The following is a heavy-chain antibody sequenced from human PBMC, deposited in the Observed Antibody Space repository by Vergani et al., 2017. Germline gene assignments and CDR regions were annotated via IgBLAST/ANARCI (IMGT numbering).Heavy chain of an antibody. CDR2: IYYSGST. D-gene: IGHD2-2*01. Sequence: HLQLQESGPGLVKPSATLSLTCSVSGASIRSSNYYWGWIRQPPGKGLEWIASIYYSGSTYYNPSLKSRVTISVDTSKNQFSLKLSSVTAADTAVYYCAREVTCSSTSCYSGAFDIWGQGTMVTVSS. V-gene: IGHV4-39*07. CDR1: GASIRSSNYY. CDR3: AREVTCSSTSCYSGAFDI. J-gene: IGHJ3*02.